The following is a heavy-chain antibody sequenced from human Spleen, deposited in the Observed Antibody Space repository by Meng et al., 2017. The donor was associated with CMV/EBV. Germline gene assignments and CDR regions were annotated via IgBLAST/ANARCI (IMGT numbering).Heavy chain of an antibody. D-gene: IGHD4-17*01. CDR2: IYYSWST. CDR1: GGSISRGDSY. V-gene: IGHV4-30-4*01. Sequence: ESGSGFVTPSQTPSLTCHCSGGSISRGDSYWSWSRQPPGKGLEWIGYIYYSWSTYYNPSLKSRVTISVDTSKNQFSLKLSSVTAADTAVYYCARGPTTYFDYWGQGTLVTVSS. J-gene: IGHJ4*02. CDR3: ARGPTTYFDY.